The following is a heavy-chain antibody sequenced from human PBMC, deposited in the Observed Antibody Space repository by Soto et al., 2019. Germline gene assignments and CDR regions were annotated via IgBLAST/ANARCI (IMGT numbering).Heavy chain of an antibody. V-gene: IGHV3-15*07. J-gene: IGHJ5*02. Sequence: EVQLVESGGGLVKPGGSLRLSCAASGFTFSNAWMNWVRQAPGKGLKWVGRIKSKTDGGTTDYAAPVKGRFTISRDDSKNTLYLQMNSLKTEDTAVYYCTTEWSYYDSSGYYYSRWFDPWGQGTLVTVSS. CDR1: GFTFSNAW. D-gene: IGHD3-22*01. CDR2: IKSKTDGGTT. CDR3: TTEWSYYDSSGYYYSRWFDP.